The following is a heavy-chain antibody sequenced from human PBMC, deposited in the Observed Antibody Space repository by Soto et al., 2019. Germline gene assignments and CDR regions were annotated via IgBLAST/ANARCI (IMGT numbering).Heavy chain of an antibody. V-gene: IGHV4-34*01. CDR2: INHSGST. CDR1: GGSFSGYY. CDR3: ARACYGDYDYYYYMDV. Sequence: SETLSLTCAVYGGSFSGYYWSWIRQPPGKGLEWIGEINHSGSTNYNPSLKSRVTISVDTSKNQFSLKLSSVTAADTAVYYCARACYGDYDYYYYMDVWGKGTTVTVSS. D-gene: IGHD4-17*01. J-gene: IGHJ6*03.